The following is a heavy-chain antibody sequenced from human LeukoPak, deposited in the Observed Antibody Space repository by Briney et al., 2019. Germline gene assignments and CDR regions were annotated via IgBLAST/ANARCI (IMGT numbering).Heavy chain of an antibody. CDR1: GYTFSSYA. CDR2: INTKTGNP. V-gene: IGHV7-4-1*02. J-gene: IGHJ6*02. CDR3: ATSVVPAAMGEGYYYYGMDV. Sequence: GASVKVSCKASGYTFSSYAMNWVRQAPGQGLEWMGWINTKTGNPTYAQGFTGRFVFSLDTSVSTAYLQISSLKAEDTAVYYCATSVVPAAMGEGYYYYGMDVWGQGTTVTFSS. D-gene: IGHD2-2*01.